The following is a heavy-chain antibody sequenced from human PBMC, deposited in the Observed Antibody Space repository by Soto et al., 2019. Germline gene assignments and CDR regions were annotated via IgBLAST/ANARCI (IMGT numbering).Heavy chain of an antibody. CDR1: GGPIRSSSHY. J-gene: IGHJ4*02. CDR3: AREGRYVDY. V-gene: IGHV4-39*02. Sequence: QLQLQESGPGLVKPSETLSLTCTVSGGPIRSSSHYWGWIRQSPGTGLEWIGSIDESGDSYYNPSLKSRVTISVDTSKNQFSLKLISVTGADSAIYYCAREGRYVDYWGQGTLVTVSS. D-gene: IGHD1-1*01. CDR2: IDESGDS.